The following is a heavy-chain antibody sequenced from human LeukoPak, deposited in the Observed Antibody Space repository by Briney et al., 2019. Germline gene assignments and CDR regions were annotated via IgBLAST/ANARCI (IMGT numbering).Heavy chain of an antibody. Sequence: GGALRLSCAASGFTFSSYTMKWVRQAPGKGLEWVSSISSRSSYIYYADSVKGRFTISRDNAESSLYLQMNSLRAEDTAVYYCARNTWFGEGIDAFDIWGQGTMVTVSS. V-gene: IGHV3-21*01. CDR3: ARNTWFGEGIDAFDI. J-gene: IGHJ3*02. D-gene: IGHD3-10*01. CDR1: GFTFSSYT. CDR2: ISSRSSYI.